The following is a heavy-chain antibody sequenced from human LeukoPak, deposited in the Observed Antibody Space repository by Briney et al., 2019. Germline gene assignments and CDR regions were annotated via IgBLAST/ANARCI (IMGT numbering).Heavy chain of an antibody. J-gene: IGHJ6*02. Sequence: SVKVSCKASGGTFISYAISWVRQAPGQGLEWMGGIIPIFGTANYAQKFQGRVTITADESTSTAYMELSSLRAEDTAVYYCARDQLTIFGVAHYYYGMDVWGQGTTVTVSS. CDR3: ARDQLTIFGVAHYYYGMDV. V-gene: IGHV1-69*13. D-gene: IGHD3-3*01. CDR1: GGTFISYA. CDR2: IIPIFGTA.